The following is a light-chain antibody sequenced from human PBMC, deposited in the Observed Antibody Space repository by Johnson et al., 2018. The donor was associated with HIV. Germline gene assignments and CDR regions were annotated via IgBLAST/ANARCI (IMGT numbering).Light chain of an antibody. J-gene: IGLJ1*01. Sequence: QSVLTQPHSVSAAPGQKVTISCSGSSSNIGNNYVSWYQLLPGTAPKLLIYDNNKRPSGIPDRFSGSKSGPSATLGITGLQTGAEADYYCGIWDSRLSVGVFGTGTKVTVL. V-gene: IGLV1-51*01. CDR3: GIWDSRLSVGV. CDR1: SSNIGNNY. CDR2: DNN.